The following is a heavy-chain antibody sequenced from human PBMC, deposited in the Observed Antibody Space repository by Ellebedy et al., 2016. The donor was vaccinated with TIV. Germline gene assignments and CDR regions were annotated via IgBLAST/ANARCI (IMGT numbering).Heavy chain of an antibody. CDR2: IFYNGST. D-gene: IGHD6-19*01. V-gene: IGHV4-61*01. CDR3: AREGIAVAGYGALEI. CDR1: GAVSSGSYY. J-gene: IGHJ3*02. Sequence: MPSETLSLTCTVSGAVSSGSYYWSWVRQPPGKDLEWLGYIFYNGSTNYNPSLKSRVTMSVDTSKNQFSLKLRSVTAADTAVYYCAREGIAVAGYGALEIWGQGTMVTVSS.